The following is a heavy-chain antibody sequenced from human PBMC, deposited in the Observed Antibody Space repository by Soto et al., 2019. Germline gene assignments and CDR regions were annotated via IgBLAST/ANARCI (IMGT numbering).Heavy chain of an antibody. CDR2: INPNSGGT. J-gene: IGHJ5*02. CDR3: ARDMRTYYYDSSGYWFDP. D-gene: IGHD3-22*01. CDR1: GYTFTAYY. V-gene: IGHV1-2*02. Sequence: ASVKFSGKASGYTFTAYYMHWVRQAPGKGLEWMGWINPNSGGTNYAQKFQGRVTMTRDTSISTAYMELSRLRSDDTAVYYCARDMRTYYYDSSGYWFDPWGQGTLVTVSS.